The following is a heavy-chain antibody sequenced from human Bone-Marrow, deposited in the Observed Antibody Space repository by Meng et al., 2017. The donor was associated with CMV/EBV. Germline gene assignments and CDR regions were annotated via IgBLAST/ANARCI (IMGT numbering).Heavy chain of an antibody. J-gene: IGHJ3*02. CDR3: ARSPDDYLAHDAFDI. D-gene: IGHD2/OR15-2a*01. Sequence: SVKVSCKASGCTFSSYTISWVRQAPGQGLEWMGRIIPILGIANYAQKFQGRVTITADKSTSTAYMELSSLRSEDTAVYYCARSPDDYLAHDAFDIWGQGTMVTFSS. CDR1: GCTFSSYT. CDR2: IIPILGIA. V-gene: IGHV1-69*02.